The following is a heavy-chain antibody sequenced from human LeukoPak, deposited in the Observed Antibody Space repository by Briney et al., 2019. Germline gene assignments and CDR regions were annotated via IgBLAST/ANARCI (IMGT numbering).Heavy chain of an antibody. CDR2: IYPGDSDT. J-gene: IGHJ3*02. CDR1: GYSFTSYW. Sequence: GESLKISCKGSGYSFTSYWIGWVRQMPGKGLEWMGIIYPGDSDTRYSPSFQGQVTISADKSISTAYLQWSSLKASDTAMYYCARGPTATVNLDAFDIWGQGTMATVSS. CDR3: ARGPTATVNLDAFDI. V-gene: IGHV5-51*01. D-gene: IGHD5-18*01.